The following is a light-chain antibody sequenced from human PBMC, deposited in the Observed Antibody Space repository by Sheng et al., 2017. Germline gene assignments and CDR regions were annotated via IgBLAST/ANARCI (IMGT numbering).Light chain of an antibody. J-gene: IGKJ2*03. V-gene: IGKV1-39*01. Sequence: DIQMTQSPSSLSASVGDTVTITCRASQSISSSLNWYQQKPGKAPKVLIYGASSLQRGVPSRFSGGGSGTDFTLTISSLQLEDCATYYCQQSYTTPRSFGQGTKTGDQ. CDR3: QQSYTTPRS. CDR1: QSISSS. CDR2: GAS.